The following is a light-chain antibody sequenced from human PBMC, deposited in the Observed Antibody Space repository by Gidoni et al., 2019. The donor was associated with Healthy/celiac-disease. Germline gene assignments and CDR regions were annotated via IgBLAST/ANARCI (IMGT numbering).Light chain of an antibody. V-gene: IGLV2-14*01. J-gene: IGLJ3*02. CDR1: SSDVGGYNS. CDR2: EVS. CDR3: SSYTSSSTPNWV. Sequence: QSALTQPASVSGSPGQSITISCTGTSSDVGGYNSVSWYQQHPGKAPKRMIYEVSNRPSGVSNLFSGSKSGNTASLTISGLQAEDEADYYCSSYTSSSTPNWVFGGGTKLTVL.